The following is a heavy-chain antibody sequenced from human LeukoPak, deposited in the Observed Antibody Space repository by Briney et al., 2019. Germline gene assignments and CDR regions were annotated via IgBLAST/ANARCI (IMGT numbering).Heavy chain of an antibody. D-gene: IGHD3/OR15-3a*01. J-gene: IGHJ5*02. Sequence: ASVKVSCKASGYTFTGYYMHWVRQAPGQGLEWMGWINPNSGGTNYAQKFQGRVTMTRDTSISTAYMELSRLRSDDTAVYYCAREIYDFSESRTSNWFDPWGQGTLVTVSS. CDR3: AREIYDFSESRTSNWFDP. CDR2: INPNSGGT. CDR1: GYTFTGYY. V-gene: IGHV1-2*02.